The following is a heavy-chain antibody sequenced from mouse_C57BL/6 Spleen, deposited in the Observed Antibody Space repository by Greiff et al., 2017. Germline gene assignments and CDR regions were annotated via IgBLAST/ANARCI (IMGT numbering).Heavy chain of an antibody. CDR3: ARKTGTFLFAD. V-gene: IGHV5-17*01. CDR2: ISSGSSTI. Sequence: EVQLVESGGGLVKPGGSLKLSCAASGFTFSDYGMHWVRQAPEKGLEWVAYISSGSSTIYYADTVKGRFTISRDNAKNTLFLQMTSLRSEDTAMYYCARKTGTFLFADWGKGTLVTVSA. J-gene: IGHJ3*01. CDR1: GFTFSDYG. D-gene: IGHD4-1*01.